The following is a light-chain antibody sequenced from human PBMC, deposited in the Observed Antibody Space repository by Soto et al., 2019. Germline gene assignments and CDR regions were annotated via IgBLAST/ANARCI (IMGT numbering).Light chain of an antibody. CDR3: QQYNNAPLT. CDR2: DAS. J-gene: IGKJ4*01. Sequence: EIVLTQSPGTLSSSPGERATLSCRASQSLINNYLAWYQQKPGQAPRLLIHDASSRATGISDRFSGSGSGTDFTLTISRLEPDDFAVYYCQQYNNAPLTFGGGTKVEIK. CDR1: QSLINNY. V-gene: IGKV3-20*01.